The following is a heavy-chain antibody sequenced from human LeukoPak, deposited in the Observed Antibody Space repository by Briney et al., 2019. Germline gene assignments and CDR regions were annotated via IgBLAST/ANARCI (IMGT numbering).Heavy chain of an antibody. D-gene: IGHD3-10*01. CDR3: AGAITMARGPGY. V-gene: IGHV1-69*13. Sequence: ASVKVSCKASGGTFSSYAISWVRQAPGQGLEWMGGIIPIFGTANYAQKFQGRVTITADESTSTAYMELSSLRSEDTAVYYCAGAITMARGPGYWGQGTLVTVSS. J-gene: IGHJ4*02. CDR2: IIPIFGTA. CDR1: GGTFSSYA.